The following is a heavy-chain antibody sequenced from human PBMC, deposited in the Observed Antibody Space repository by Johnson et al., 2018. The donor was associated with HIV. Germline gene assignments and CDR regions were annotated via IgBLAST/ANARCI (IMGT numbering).Heavy chain of an antibody. CDR2: ISYDGSNR. CDR3: AKVSWEARLGDPFDI. D-gene: IGHD1-26*01. J-gene: IGHJ3*02. Sequence: QVQLVESGGGVVQPGGSLRLSCAASGFTFSTYGMHWVRQAPGKGLEWVAVISYDGSNRYYADSVKGRFTISRDNSKNTLYLQMNSLRAEDTAVYYCAKVSWEARLGDPFDIWGQGTMVTVSS. CDR1: GFTFSTYG. V-gene: IGHV3-30*18.